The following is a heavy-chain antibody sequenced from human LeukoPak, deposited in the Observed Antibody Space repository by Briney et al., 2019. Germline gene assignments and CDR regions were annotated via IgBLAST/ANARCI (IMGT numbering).Heavy chain of an antibody. J-gene: IGHJ4*02. CDR1: GGSISSGGYS. V-gene: IGHV4-30-2*01. D-gene: IGHD5/OR15-5a*01. CDR3: ARVEFYDDLGRSGYYFDY. Sequence: LSLTCAVSGGSISSGGYSWSWIRQPPGKGLEWIGYIYHSGSTYYNPSLKSRVTISVDRSKNQFSLKLSSVTAADTAVYYCARVEFYDDLGRSGYYFDYWGQGTLVTVSS. CDR2: IYHSGST.